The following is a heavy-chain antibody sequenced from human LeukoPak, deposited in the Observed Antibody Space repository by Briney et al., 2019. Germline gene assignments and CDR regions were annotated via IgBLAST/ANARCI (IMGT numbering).Heavy chain of an antibody. CDR3: ARGLRYFDWLLDYCYYYGMDV. J-gene: IGHJ6*02. D-gene: IGHD3-9*01. CDR1: GFTFSSYA. CDR2: ISGSGGST. V-gene: IGHV3-23*01. Sequence: GGSPRLSCAASGFTFSSYAMSWVRQAPGKGLEWVSAISGSGGSTYYADSVKGRFTISRDNSKNTLYLQMNSLRAEDTAVYYCARGLRYFDWLLDYCYYYGMDVWGQGTTVTVSS.